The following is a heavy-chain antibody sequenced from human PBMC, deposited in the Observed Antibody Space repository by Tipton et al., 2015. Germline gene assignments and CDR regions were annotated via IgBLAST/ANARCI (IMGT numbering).Heavy chain of an antibody. Sequence: TLSLTCTVSGGSISGSTYYWGWIRQPPGKGLEWIGSIYYRGNTYYNPSLKSRVTISVDTSKNQFSLKLSSMTAADTAVYYCAGQQWLVSYYFDFWGQGTLVTVSS. D-gene: IGHD6-19*01. CDR3: AGQQWLVSYYFDF. CDR1: GGSISGSTYY. J-gene: IGHJ4*02. CDR2: IYYRGNT. V-gene: IGHV4-39*01.